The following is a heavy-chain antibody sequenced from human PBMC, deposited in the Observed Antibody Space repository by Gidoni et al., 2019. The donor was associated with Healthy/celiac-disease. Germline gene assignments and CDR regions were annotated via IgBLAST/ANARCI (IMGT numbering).Heavy chain of an antibody. CDR2: ISSSCSTI. CDR3: ARERGYSYGLSYYYYGMDV. D-gene: IGHD5-18*01. J-gene: IGHJ6*02. CDR1: GFTFSSYE. V-gene: IGHV3-48*03. Sequence: EVQLVESGGGLVQPGGSLRLSCAASGFTFSSYEMNWVRQAPGKGLEWVSYISSSCSTIYYADSVKGRFTISRDNAKNSLYLQMNSLRAEDTAVYYCARERGYSYGLSYYYYGMDVWGQGTTVTVSS.